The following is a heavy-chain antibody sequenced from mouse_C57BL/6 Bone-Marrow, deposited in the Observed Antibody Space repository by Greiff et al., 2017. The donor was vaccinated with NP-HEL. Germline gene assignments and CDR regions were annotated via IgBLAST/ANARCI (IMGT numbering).Heavy chain of an antibody. CDR1: GYTFTSYW. V-gene: IGHV1-7*01. CDR2: INPSSGYT. CDR3: ARRVAATDYAMDY. D-gene: IGHD1-1*01. J-gene: IGHJ4*01. Sequence: QVQLKQSGAELAKPGASVKLSCKASGYTFTSYWMHWVKQRPGQGLEWIGYINPSSGYTKYNQKFKDKATLTADKSSSTAYMQLSSLTYEDSAVYYCARRVAATDYAMDYWGQGTSVTVSS.